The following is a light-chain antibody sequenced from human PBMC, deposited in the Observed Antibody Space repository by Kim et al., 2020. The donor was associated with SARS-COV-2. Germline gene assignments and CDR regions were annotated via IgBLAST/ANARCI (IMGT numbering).Light chain of an antibody. V-gene: IGKV3-11*01. Sequence: SPGEGDTLSGTASHSVGIQLAWYQQTPGQAPRLLIYDASIRAIGIPDRFSGSGSGTDFTLTIGSLEPRDFATYYCQQRGTWPPAVTFGGGTKLEI. CDR1: HSVGIQ. CDR2: DAS. CDR3: QQRGTWPPAVT. J-gene: IGKJ4*01.